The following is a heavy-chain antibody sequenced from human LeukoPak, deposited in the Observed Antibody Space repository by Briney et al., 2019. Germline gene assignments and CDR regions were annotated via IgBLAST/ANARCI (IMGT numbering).Heavy chain of an antibody. CDR1: GFTFSSYS. D-gene: IGHD3-22*01. V-gene: IGHV3-21*04. J-gene: IGHJ5*02. CDR3: ARGGRYYYDSSGYFDP. CDR2: ISSSSSYI. Sequence: GGSLRLSCAASGFTFSSYSMNWVRQAPGKGLEWVSSISSSSSYIYYADSVKGRFTISRDNAKNSLYLQMNSLRSDDTAVYYCARGGRYYYDSSGYFDPWGQGTLVTVSS.